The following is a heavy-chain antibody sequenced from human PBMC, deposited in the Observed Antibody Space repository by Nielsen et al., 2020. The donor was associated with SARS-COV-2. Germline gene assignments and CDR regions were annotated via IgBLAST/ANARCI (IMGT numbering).Heavy chain of an antibody. J-gene: IGHJ6*03. CDR1: GFTFSSYG. V-gene: IGHV3-30*18. CDR2: ISYDGSNK. D-gene: IGHD6-13*01. CDR3: AKDRAAAGKNYYYMDV. Sequence: GESLKISCAASGFTFSSYGMHWVRQAPGKGLEWVAVISYDGSNKYYADSVKGRFTIPRDNSKNTLYLQMNSLRAEDTAVYYCAKDRAAAGKNYYYMDVWGKGTTVTVSS.